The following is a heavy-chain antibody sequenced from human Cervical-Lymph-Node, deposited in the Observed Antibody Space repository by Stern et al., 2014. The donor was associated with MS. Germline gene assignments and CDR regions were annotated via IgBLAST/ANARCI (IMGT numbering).Heavy chain of an antibody. J-gene: IGHJ1*01. V-gene: IGHV1-3*01. Sequence: QVQLMQSGAEVKKPGASVKVSCKASGYTFTSYAMHWVRQAPGQRLEWMGWINAGNGNTKYSQKFQGRVTITRDTSASTAYMELSSLRSEDTAVYYCARVDRSSGWSAFQHWGQGTLVTVSS. CDR1: GYTFTSYA. CDR2: INAGNGNT. CDR3: ARVDRSSGWSAFQH. D-gene: IGHD6-19*01.